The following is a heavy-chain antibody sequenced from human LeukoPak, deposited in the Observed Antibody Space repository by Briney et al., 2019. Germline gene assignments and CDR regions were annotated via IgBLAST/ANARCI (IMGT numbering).Heavy chain of an antibody. Sequence: ASVKVSCKASGYTFTGYYMHWVRQAPGQGLEWMGWINPNSSGTNYAQKFQGRVTMTRDTSISTAYMELSRLRSDDTAVYYCARDLELWVAGSEHYYYYYYMDVWGKGATVTVSS. CDR1: GYTFTGYY. V-gene: IGHV1-2*02. CDR2: INPNSSGT. D-gene: IGHD6-19*01. J-gene: IGHJ6*03. CDR3: ARDLELWVAGSEHYYYYYYMDV.